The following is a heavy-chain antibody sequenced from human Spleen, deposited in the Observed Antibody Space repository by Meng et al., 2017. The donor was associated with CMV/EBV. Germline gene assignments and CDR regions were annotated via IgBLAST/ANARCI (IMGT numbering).Heavy chain of an antibody. Sequence: GGSLRLSCAASGFTFKDYHMAWIRQAPGKGLEWISDISTSGTDIYYVDSVKGRFTISRDNADNSLSLKLNSLGADDPAMYYCARLIAVSGLIDYWGQGTLVTVSS. CDR1: GFTFKDYH. CDR3: ARLIAVSGLIDY. D-gene: IGHD6-19*01. CDR2: ISTSGTDI. V-gene: IGHV3-11*01. J-gene: IGHJ4*02.